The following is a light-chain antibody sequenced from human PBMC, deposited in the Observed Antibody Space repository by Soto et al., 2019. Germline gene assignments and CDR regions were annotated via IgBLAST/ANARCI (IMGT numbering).Light chain of an antibody. J-gene: IGKJ4*01. Sequence: EIVMTQSPVTLSVSPGEGVTLSCRASQSVYSNLAWYQQKPGQAPRLLIYDASARAPDIPASFSGSGSGTDFTLTVSRRQPVDFEVYYFQLYTIRPLTFGGGTSVEIK. CDR1: QSVYSN. CDR3: QLYTIRPLT. CDR2: DAS. V-gene: IGKV3-15*01.